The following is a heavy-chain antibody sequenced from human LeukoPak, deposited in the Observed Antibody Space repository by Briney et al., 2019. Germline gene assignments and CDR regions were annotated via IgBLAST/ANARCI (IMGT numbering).Heavy chain of an antibody. V-gene: IGHV3-11*06. CDR3: ARDKVGSGYDNFDY. Sequence: PGGSLRLSCAASGFTFSDYYMSWLRQAPGKGLEWVSYISSSSSYTNYADSVKGRFTISRDNAKNSLYLQMNSLRAEDTAVYYCARDKVGSGYDNFDYWGQGTLVTVSS. CDR2: ISSSSSYT. J-gene: IGHJ4*02. CDR1: GFTFSDYY. D-gene: IGHD5-12*01.